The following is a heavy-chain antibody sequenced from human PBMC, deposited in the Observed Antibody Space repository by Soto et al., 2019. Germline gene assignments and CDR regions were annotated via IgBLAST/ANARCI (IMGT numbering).Heavy chain of an antibody. D-gene: IGHD3-3*01. Sequence: GGSLRLSCAASGFTFSSYAMSWVRQAPGKGLEWVSAISGSGGSTYYADSVKGRFTISRDNSKNTLYLQMNSLRAEDTAVYYCAKSFPVDPSRIFGVVIALFDYWGQGTLVTVSS. J-gene: IGHJ4*02. V-gene: IGHV3-23*01. CDR3: AKSFPVDPSRIFGVVIALFDY. CDR2: ISGSGGST. CDR1: GFTFSSYA.